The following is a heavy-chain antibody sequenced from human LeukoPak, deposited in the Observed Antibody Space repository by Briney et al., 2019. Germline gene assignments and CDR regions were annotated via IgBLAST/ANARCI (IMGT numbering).Heavy chain of an antibody. J-gene: IGHJ1*01. V-gene: IGHV3-30-3*01. CDR2: ISYDGSNK. CDR1: GFTFNSYA. Sequence: PGGSLRLSCAASGFTFNSYAMHRVRQAPGKGLEWVAVISYDGSNKYYADSVKGRFTISRDNSKNTLYLQMNSLRAEDTAVYYCARDRAPYDSSELQHWGQGTLVTVSS. D-gene: IGHD3-22*01. CDR3: ARDRAPYDSSELQH.